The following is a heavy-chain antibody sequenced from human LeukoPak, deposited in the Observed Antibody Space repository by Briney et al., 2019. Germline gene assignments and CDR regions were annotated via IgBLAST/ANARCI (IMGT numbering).Heavy chain of an antibody. J-gene: IGHJ4*02. CDR3: ARDSHYGYPSSWYHLVQIDY. V-gene: IGHV3-7*01. CDR1: GFTFSSYW. CDR2: IKQDGSEK. D-gene: IGHD6-13*01. Sequence: GGSLRLSCAASGFTFSSYWMSWVRQAPGKGLEWVANIKQDGSEKYYVDSVKGRFTISRDNAKHSLDLQMNNLRAEDAAVYYCARDSHYGYPSSWYHLVQIDYWGQGTLVTVSS.